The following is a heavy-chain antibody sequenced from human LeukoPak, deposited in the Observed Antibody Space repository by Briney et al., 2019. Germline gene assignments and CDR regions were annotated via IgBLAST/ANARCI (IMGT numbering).Heavy chain of an antibody. D-gene: IGHD5-12*01. CDR3: AKDQGLRYPFYYFDY. CDR1: GFTFSSYA. V-gene: IGHV3-23*01. CDR2: ISGSGGST. J-gene: IGHJ4*02. Sequence: GGSLRLSCAASGFTFSSYAMGWVRQAPGKGLEWVSAISGSGGSTYYADSVKGRFTISRDNSKNTLYLQMNSLRAEDTAVYYCAKDQGLRYPFYYFDYWGQGTLVTVSS.